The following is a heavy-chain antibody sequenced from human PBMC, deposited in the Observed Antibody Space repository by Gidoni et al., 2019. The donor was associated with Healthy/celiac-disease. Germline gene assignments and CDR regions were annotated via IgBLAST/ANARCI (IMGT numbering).Heavy chain of an antibody. CDR1: GYSFTTYW. Sequence: EVQLVQSGAEVKKPGESLRISCKGSGYSFTTYWISWVRQMPGKGLEWMGKIDPSDSYTNYSPSFQGHVTISADKSISTAYLQWSSLKASDTAMYYCARHGEYGSYPEYWGQGTLVSVSS. D-gene: IGHD3-10*01. CDR2: IDPSDSYT. J-gene: IGHJ4*02. V-gene: IGHV5-10-1*01. CDR3: ARHGEYGSYPEY.